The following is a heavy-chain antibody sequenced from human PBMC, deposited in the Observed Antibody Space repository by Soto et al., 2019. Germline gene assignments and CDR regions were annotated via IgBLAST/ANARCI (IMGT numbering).Heavy chain of an antibody. CDR1: GYSFTSDS. V-gene: IGHV5-10-1*01. J-gene: IGHJ6*02. CDR3: AIPCGVPADSYGIYV. CDR2: IDPSDSYT. D-gene: IGHD2-2*01. Sequence: GESLKISCNGSGYSFTSDSISWVRQMLGKGLEWMGRIDPSDSYTNYSPSFQGHVTISADKSISTAYLQWSSLKASDTAMYYCAIPCGVPADSYGIYVRSQRATVTVS.